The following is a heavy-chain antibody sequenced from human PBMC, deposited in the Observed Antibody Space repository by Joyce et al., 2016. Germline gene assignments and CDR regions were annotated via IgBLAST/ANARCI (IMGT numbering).Heavy chain of an antibody. CDR2: INPRSGGA. Sequence: QVQVVQSGAEMKKPGASVKVSCKASGYTFTDYYIHWVRQAPGQGLEWMGRINPRSGGANYAPKFEGRVTMARDTSTSAVTMELNTLTSSDTAVYYCAKVGVTLMRNAFDLWGQGTVISVSS. J-gene: IGHJ3*01. V-gene: IGHV1-2*06. D-gene: IGHD1-1*01. CDR3: AKVGVTLMRNAFDL. CDR1: GYTFTDYY.